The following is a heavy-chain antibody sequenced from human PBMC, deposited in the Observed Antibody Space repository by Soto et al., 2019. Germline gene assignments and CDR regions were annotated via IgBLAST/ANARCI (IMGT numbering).Heavy chain of an antibody. CDR1: GFTFSTSW. CDR3: ARKEYYYDTSNAGWFDP. Sequence: GGSLRLSCAASGFTFSTSWMSWVRQAPGKGLEWVANIKPDGSEKYYVDSVKGRFTISRDNAKNSLYLQMNSLRADDTAVYYCARKEYYYDTSNAGWFDPWGQGTLVTVSS. V-gene: IGHV3-7*05. J-gene: IGHJ5*02. CDR2: IKPDGSEK. D-gene: IGHD3-22*01.